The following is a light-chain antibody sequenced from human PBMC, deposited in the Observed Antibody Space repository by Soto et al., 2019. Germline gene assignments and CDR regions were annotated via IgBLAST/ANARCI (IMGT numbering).Light chain of an antibody. Sequence: QSVLTQAPSASASLGASVKLTCTLSSGHNSYAIAWHQQQPEKGPRSLMKLNDDGSHTKGDGIPDRFSGSSSGAERYLIISSLQSEDEADYYCQSWGTGFQVFGGGTKLTVL. CDR1: SGHNSYA. J-gene: IGLJ3*02. CDR3: QSWGTGFQV. V-gene: IGLV4-69*01. CDR2: LNDDGSH.